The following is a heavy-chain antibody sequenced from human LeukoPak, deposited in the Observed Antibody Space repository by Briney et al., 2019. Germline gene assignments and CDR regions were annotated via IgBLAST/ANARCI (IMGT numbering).Heavy chain of an antibody. Sequence: PGRSLRLSCAASGFTFSSYAMHWARQAPGKGLEWVAVISSDGSNKDYADSVKGRFTISRDNSQSTLYLQMNSLRAEDTAVYYCARDRGGSGWYPNNWFDPWGQGTLVTVSS. CDR3: ARDRGGSGWYPNNWFDP. V-gene: IGHV3-30*03. J-gene: IGHJ5*02. CDR2: ISSDGSNK. D-gene: IGHD6-13*01. CDR1: GFTFSSYA.